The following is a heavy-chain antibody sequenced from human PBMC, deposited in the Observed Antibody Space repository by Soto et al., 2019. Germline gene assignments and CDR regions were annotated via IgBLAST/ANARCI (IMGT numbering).Heavy chain of an antibody. Sequence: QVQLQQWGAGLLKPSETLSLTCAVYGGSFSGYYWSWIRQPPGKGLEWIGEINHSGSTNYNPSLKRRVTISVGTSKNLFSLKLSSVTAADTAVYYGARRYSGYDFDYWGQGTLVTVSS. V-gene: IGHV4-34*01. CDR1: GGSFSGYY. J-gene: IGHJ4*02. CDR2: INHSGST. D-gene: IGHD5-12*01. CDR3: ARRYSGYDFDY.